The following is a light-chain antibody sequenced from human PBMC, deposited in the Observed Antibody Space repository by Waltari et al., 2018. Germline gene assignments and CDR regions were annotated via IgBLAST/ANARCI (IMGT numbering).Light chain of an antibody. Sequence: EIVLTQSPLLLPVTPGEPASISCRSSQNLLYSNGNNYLDWYLQKPGQSPQLPIFLGSNRASGVPDRFSGSGSGTDFTLKITRVEAEDVGVYYCMQALQIPQTFGGGTKVEIK. J-gene: IGKJ4*01. CDR3: MQALQIPQT. V-gene: IGKV2-28*01. CDR2: LGS. CDR1: QNLLYSNGNNY.